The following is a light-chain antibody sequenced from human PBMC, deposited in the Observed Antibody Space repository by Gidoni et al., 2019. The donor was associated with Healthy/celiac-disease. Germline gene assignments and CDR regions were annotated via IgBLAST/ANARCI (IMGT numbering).Light chain of an antibody. J-gene: IGKJ2*01. V-gene: IGKV1-39*01. CDR2: AAS. Sequence: DIQMTQSPSSLSASVGDRVTITCRASQSISSYLNWYQQKPGKAPKILIYAASSLQSGVPSRFSGSGTGTDFTLTISSRQPEDYATYYCQQSYSTLMYTFXXXTKLEIK. CDR1: QSISSY. CDR3: QQSYSTLMYT.